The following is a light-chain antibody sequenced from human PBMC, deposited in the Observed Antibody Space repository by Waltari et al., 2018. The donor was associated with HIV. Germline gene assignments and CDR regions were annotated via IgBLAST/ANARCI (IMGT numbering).Light chain of an antibody. CDR1: SGPTNYA. CDR3: HTWGPGIQV. V-gene: IGLV4-69*01. J-gene: IGLJ2*01. CDR2: VTSGGSH. Sequence: QVVLTQSPSASASLGASVKLTCTLSSGPTNYAIAWHQQKRGKGPRYLMKVTSGGSHIKGDGFPDRFSGSSSGSERYLTIASLQSDDEADYYCHTWGPGIQVFGGGTKLTVL.